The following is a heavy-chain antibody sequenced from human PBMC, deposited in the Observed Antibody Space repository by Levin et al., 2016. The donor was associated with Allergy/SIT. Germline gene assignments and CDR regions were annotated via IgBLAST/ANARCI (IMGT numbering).Heavy chain of an antibody. V-gene: IGHV4-34*01. CDR3: ADAFRDPGDWYFDL. CDR1: GGSFSGYY. Sequence: SETLSLTCAVYGGSFSGYYWSWIRQPPGKGLEWIGEINHSGSTNYNPSLKSRVTISVDTSKNQFSLKLSSVTAADTAVYYCADAFRDPGDWYFDLWGRGTLVTVSS. CDR2: INHSGST. J-gene: IGHJ2*01.